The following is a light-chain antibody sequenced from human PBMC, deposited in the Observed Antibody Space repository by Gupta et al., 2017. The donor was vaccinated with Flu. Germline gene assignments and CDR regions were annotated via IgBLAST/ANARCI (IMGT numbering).Light chain of an antibody. J-gene: IGLJ3*02. CDR1: SGSVSTSYS. Sequence: QSVVPPAPSFSLSPASTITLTCGLSSGSVSTSYSPTWYQQTPGQAPRTLIYSTNTRSSGVPDRFSGSILGNKAALTITGAQADDESDYYCVLYMGSGVSLFGGGTKLTVL. V-gene: IGLV8-61*01. CDR2: STN. CDR3: VLYMGSGVSL.